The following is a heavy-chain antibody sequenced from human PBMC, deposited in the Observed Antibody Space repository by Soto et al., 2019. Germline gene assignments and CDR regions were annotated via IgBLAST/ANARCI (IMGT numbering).Heavy chain of an antibody. J-gene: IGHJ6*02. CDR2: IKQDGSEK. CDR3: AREGGMYCSGGSCYPPTGYYYGMDV. CDR1: GFNFSNYC. Sequence: SQRLSCAASGFNFSNYCMSWDRQAQGKGLEWVANIKQDGSEKYYVDSVKGRFTISRDNAKNSLYLQMNSLRAEDTTVYYCAREGGMYCSGGSCYPPTGYYYGMDVWGQGTTVTVSS. D-gene: IGHD2-15*01. V-gene: IGHV3-7*01.